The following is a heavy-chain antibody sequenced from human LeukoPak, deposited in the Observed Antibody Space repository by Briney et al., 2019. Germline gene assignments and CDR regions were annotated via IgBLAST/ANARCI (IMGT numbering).Heavy chain of an antibody. CDR3: ASSAAGTFDY. D-gene: IGHD6-13*01. Sequence: SGGSLRLSCAASGFTFSSYSMNWVRQAPGKGLEWVSSISSSSSYIYYADSVKGRFTISRDNAKNSLYLQMNSLRAEDTAVYYCASSAAGTFDYWGQGTLVTVSS. CDR2: ISSSSSYI. CDR1: GFTFSSYS. V-gene: IGHV3-21*01. J-gene: IGHJ4*02.